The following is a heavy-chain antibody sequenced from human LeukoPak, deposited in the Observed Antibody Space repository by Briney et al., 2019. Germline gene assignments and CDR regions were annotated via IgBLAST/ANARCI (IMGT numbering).Heavy chain of an antibody. V-gene: IGHV7-4-1*02. J-gene: IGHJ4*02. CDR2: INTNTGNP. Sequence: ASVKVSCKASGYTFTSYAMNWVRQAPGQGLEWMGWINTNTGNPTYAQGFTGRFVFSLDTSVSTAYLQISSLKAEDTAVYYCARGRCSGYESFYYFDYWGQGTLVTVSS. CDR1: GYTFTSYA. D-gene: IGHD5-12*01. CDR3: ARGRCSGYESFYYFDY.